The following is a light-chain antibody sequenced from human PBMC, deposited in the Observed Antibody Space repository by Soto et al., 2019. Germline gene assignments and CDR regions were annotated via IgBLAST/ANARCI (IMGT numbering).Light chain of an antibody. V-gene: IGLV1-40*01. CDR2: DNT. CDR1: TSN. J-gene: IGLJ3*02. CDR3: QFFDSLSGSVV. Sequence: QSVLTQPPSVSGAPGQTVTISCTGTTSNVHWYQQLPGTAPKLLIFDNTNRPSVVPDRFSGSKSDTSASLAITGLQADDEADYYCQFFDSLSGSVVFGGGTKVTVL.